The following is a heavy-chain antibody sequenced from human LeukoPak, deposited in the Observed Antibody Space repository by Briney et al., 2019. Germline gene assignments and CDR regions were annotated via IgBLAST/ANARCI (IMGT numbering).Heavy chain of an antibody. D-gene: IGHD2-8*01. CDR3: ARGVYAGSGY. CDR2: VFYRGNT. Sequence: PSETLSPTCTVSGDSISNNYWSWIRQSPGKGLEWIGNVFYRGNTNYNPSLKSRVTISVDTSKNQFSLKLNSVTAADTAVYYCARGVYAGSGYWGQGALVTVSS. V-gene: IGHV4-59*01. CDR1: GDSISNNY. J-gene: IGHJ4*02.